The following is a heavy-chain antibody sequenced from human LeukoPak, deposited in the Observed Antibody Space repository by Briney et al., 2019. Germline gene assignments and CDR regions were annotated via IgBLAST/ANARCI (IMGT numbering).Heavy chain of an antibody. D-gene: IGHD5-12*01. CDR1: GFTFSSYS. CDR2: ISSSSSFI. V-gene: IGHV3-21*01. J-gene: IGHJ6*03. Sequence: GGSLRLSCAASGFTFSSYSMNWVRQAPGKGLERVSSISSSSSFIYYADSVKGRFTISRDNAKNSLYLQMNSLRAEDTAVYYCACTSGYDFSSYYYYYMDVWGKGTTVTVSS. CDR3: ACTSGYDFSSYYYYYMDV.